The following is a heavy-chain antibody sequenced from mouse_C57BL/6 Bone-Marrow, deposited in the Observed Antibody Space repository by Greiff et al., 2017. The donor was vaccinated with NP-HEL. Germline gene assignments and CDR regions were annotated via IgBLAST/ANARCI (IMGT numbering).Heavy chain of an antibody. CDR2: IYPRDGST. CDR1: GYTFTDHT. CDR3: ARGGHYYGSSYNYYAMDY. Sequence: VQLQQSDAELVKPGASVKISCKVSGYTFTDHTIHWMKQRPEQGLEWIGYIYPRDGSTKYNEKFKGKATLTADKSSSTAYMQLNSLTSEDSAVYFCARGGHYYGSSYNYYAMDYWGQGTSVTVSS. V-gene: IGHV1-78*01. D-gene: IGHD1-1*01. J-gene: IGHJ4*01.